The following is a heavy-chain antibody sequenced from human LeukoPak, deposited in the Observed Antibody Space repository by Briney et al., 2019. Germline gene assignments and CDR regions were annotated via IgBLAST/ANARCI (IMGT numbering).Heavy chain of an antibody. CDR3: ARDGGYENTYYFDY. V-gene: IGHV3-30*04. J-gene: IGHJ4*02. Sequence: GGSLRLSCEAPGLTFSSYAMHGVGQAQGKGLEWGAVISYDGSNKYYADSVKGRFTISRDNSKNTLYLQMNSLRAEDTAVYYCARDGGYENTYYFDYWGQGTLVTVSS. D-gene: IGHD5-12*01. CDR2: ISYDGSNK. CDR1: GLTFSSYA.